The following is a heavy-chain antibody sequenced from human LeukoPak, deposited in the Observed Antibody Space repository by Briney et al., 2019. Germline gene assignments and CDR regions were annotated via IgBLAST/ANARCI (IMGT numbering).Heavy chain of an antibody. CDR2: VRWDSGTI. J-gene: IGHJ4*02. CDR3: AKDIGSYDSSGLDY. CDR1: GFTFDDYA. V-gene: IGHV3-9*01. D-gene: IGHD3-22*01. Sequence: SLRLSCAASGFTFDDYAMHWVRQAPGKGLEGVSGVRWDSGTIGYADSVKGRFTISRDNAKNSLYLQMNSLRAEDTALYYCAKDIGSYDSSGLDYWGQGTLVTVSS.